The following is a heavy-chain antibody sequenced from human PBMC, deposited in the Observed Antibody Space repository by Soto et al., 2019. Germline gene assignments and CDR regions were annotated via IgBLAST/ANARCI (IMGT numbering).Heavy chain of an antibody. Sequence: ASVKVSCKASGGTFSSYAISWVRQAPGKGLEWMGGFDPEDGETIYAQKFQGRVTMTEDTSTDTAYMELSSLRSEDTAVYYCAPRVRGVRHTNNWFDPRAQRTLVTVSS. CDR3: APRVRGVRHTNNWFDP. CDR1: GGTFSSYA. D-gene: IGHD3-10*01. V-gene: IGHV1-24*01. CDR2: FDPEDGET. J-gene: IGHJ5*02.